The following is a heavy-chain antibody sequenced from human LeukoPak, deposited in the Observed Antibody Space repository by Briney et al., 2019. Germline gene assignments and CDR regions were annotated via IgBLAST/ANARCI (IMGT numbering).Heavy chain of an antibody. D-gene: IGHD3-3*01. CDR2: IYYSGST. CDR3: ARVVRNYDFWSGYYLYYYYGMDV. Sequence: SQTLSLTCTVSGGSISSGGYYWSWIRQHPGKGLEWIGYIYYSGSTYYNPSLKSRVTISVDTSKNQFSLKLSSVTAADTAVYYCARVVRNYDFWSGYYLYYYYGMDVWGQGTTVTVSS. CDR1: GGSISSGGYY. V-gene: IGHV4-31*03. J-gene: IGHJ6*02.